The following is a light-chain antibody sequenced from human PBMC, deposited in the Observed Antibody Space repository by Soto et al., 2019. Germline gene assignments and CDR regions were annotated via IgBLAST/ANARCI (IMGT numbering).Light chain of an antibody. CDR2: EVT. CDR3: SSYTTSSSLGV. Sequence: QSVLTQPASVSGSPGQSITISCTGTNXDIGGYNYVSWYQHHPGKAPKLMIYEVTNRPSGVSNRFSGSKSGNTASLTISGLQAEDEAIYYCSSYTTSSSLGVFGGGTKVTVL. J-gene: IGLJ3*02. CDR1: NXDIGGYNY. V-gene: IGLV2-14*01.